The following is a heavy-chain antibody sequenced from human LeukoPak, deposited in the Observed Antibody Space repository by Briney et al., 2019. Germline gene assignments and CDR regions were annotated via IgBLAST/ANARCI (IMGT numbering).Heavy chain of an antibody. CDR3: ARAPYSGSYPDY. J-gene: IGHJ4*02. CDR2: IYYSGST. V-gene: IGHV4-59*01. D-gene: IGHD1-26*01. Sequence: PSETLSLTCTVSGGSIRSYYWSWIRQPPGKGLERIGYIYYSGSTKYNPSLKSRVTISIHTSKNQFSLKLSSVTAADTAVYYCARAPYSGSYPDYWGQGTLVTVSS. CDR1: GGSIRSYY.